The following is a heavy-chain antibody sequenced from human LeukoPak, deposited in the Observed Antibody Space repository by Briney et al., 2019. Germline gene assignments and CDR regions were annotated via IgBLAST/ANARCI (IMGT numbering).Heavy chain of an antibody. CDR3: ARRLTQYDCFDP. J-gene: IGHJ5*02. V-gene: IGHV6-1*01. CDR2: TYYRSTWYN. Sequence: SQPLSLTCAISGDSVSSNSVTWNWIRQSPSRGLEWLGRTYYRSTWYNDYAVSVRGRVTVNPDTSKNQFSLHLNSVTPEDTAVYYCARRLTQYDCFDPWGQGILVTVSS. D-gene: IGHD2-2*01. CDR1: GDSVSSNSVT.